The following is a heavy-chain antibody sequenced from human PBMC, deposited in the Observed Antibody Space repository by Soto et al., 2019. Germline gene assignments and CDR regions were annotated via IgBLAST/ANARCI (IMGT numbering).Heavy chain of an antibody. D-gene: IGHD3-10*01. CDR1: GGSMKTTNW. V-gene: IGHV4-4*02. J-gene: IGHJ4*02. CDR3: TKDEAGSPFRY. CDR2: VFHSGIT. Sequence: VQLRESGPGQVKTSGTLSLTCAVSGGSMKTTNWWSWVRQPPAKGLEWIGEVFHSGITRYNPSLKSRAMFSVDTSKNQFFLNLASVTAADTAVYYWTKDEAGSPFRYWGQGALVTVSS.